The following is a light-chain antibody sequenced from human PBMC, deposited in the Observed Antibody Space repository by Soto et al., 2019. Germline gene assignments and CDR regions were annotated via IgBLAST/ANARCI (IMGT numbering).Light chain of an antibody. J-gene: IGLJ1*01. V-gene: IGLV2-23*02. CDR1: SSDFGSYNL. Sequence: QSVLTQPASVSGSPGQSITISCTGTSSDFGSYNLVSWYQQHPGKAPKLMIYEVSKWPSGVSKRFSGSKSGNTASLTISGLQAEDEADYYCCSYAGSSTFYVFGTGTKVTVL. CDR2: EVS. CDR3: CSYAGSSTFYV.